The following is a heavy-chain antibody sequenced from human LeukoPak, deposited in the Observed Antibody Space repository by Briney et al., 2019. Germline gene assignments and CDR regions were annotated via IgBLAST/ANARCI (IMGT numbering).Heavy chain of an antibody. CDR1: GYTFTSYG. V-gene: IGHV1-18*01. D-gene: IGHD3-22*01. CDR3: ARKLYDSSRYGQTYYFDY. J-gene: IGHJ4*02. Sequence: ASVKVSCKASGYTFTSYGISWVRQAPGQGLEWMGWISPYNGNTNYAQKLQGRVTMTTDTSTSTAYMDLRRLRSDDTAVYYCARKLYDSSRYGQTYYFDYWGQGTLVTVSS. CDR2: ISPYNGNT.